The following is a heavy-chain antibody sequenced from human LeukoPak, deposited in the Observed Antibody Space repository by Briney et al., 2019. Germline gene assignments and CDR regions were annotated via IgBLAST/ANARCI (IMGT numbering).Heavy chain of an antibody. J-gene: IGHJ6*03. D-gene: IGHD2-2*01. CDR1: GFTFDDYA. CDR3: ARATEVPAAGPYYYYYMDV. V-gene: IGHV3-9*01. CDR2: ISWNSGSI. Sequence: GGSLRLSCAASGFTFDDYAMHWVRQAPGKGLEWVSGISWNSGSIGYADSVKGRFTISRDNAKNSLYLQMNSLRAEDTAVYYCARATEVPAAGPYYYYYMDVWGKGTTVTVSS.